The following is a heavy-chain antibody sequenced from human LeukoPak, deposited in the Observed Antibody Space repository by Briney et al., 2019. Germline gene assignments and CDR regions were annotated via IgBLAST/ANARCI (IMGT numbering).Heavy chain of an antibody. CDR3: AKHGGYSYGYYYYYGMDV. D-gene: IGHD5-18*01. CDR2: ISGSGGST. V-gene: IGHV3-23*01. Sequence: GGSLRLSCAASGFTFSSYAMSWVRQAPGKGLERVSAISGSGGSTYYADSVKGRFTISRDNSKNTLYLQMNSLRAEDTAVYYCAKHGGYSYGYYYYYGMDVWGQGTTVTVSS. J-gene: IGHJ6*02. CDR1: GFTFSSYA.